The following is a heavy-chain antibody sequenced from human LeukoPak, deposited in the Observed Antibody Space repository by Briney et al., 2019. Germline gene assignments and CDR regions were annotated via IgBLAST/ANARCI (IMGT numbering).Heavy chain of an antibody. V-gene: IGHV4-4*07. CDR1: GGSINNYY. CDR2: IYTSGST. Sequence: PSETLSLTCTVSGGSINNYYWSWLRQPAGKGLEWIGRIYTSGSTNYNPSLKSRVTMSIDTSKNQFSPKLSSLTAADTAVYYCARAGYSGGYYLDYWGQGTLVTVSS. D-gene: IGHD5-12*01. CDR3: ARAGYSGGYYLDY. J-gene: IGHJ4*02.